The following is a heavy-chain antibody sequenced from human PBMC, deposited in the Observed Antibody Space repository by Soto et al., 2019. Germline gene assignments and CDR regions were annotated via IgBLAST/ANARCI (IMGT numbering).Heavy chain of an antibody. CDR1: GGSFSGYY. J-gene: IGHJ4*02. CDR2: INHSGST. V-gene: IGHV4-34*01. D-gene: IGHD3-22*01. Sequence: SETLSLTCAVYGGSFSGYYWSWIRQPPGKGLEWIGEINHSGSTNYNPSLKSRVTIAVDTSKNQFSLKLSSVTAADTAVYYCARHINYYDSSGYPTPKFDYWGQGTLVTVSS. CDR3: ARHINYYDSSGYPTPKFDY.